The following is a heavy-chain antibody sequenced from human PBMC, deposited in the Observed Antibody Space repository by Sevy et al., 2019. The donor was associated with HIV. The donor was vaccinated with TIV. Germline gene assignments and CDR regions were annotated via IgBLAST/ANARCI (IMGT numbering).Heavy chain of an antibody. V-gene: IGHV3-23*01. CDR3: AKGLGMVQGALLSEDL. D-gene: IGHD3-10*01. Sequence: GGSLRLSCAASGFTFSGYAMTWVRQAPGKGLEWVSAISGSSGYTYYAHSVEGRFTISRDNSKNTLYLQMNSLRPEDTSVYYCAKGLGMVQGALLSEDLWGQGTMVTVSS. CDR1: GFTFSGYA. CDR2: ISGSSGYT. J-gene: IGHJ3*01.